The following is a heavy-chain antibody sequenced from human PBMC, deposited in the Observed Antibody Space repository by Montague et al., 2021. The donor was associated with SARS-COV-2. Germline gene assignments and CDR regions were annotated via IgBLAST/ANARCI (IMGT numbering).Heavy chain of an antibody. CDR3: ARDPDFDGLNGPPDF. D-gene: IGHD3-9*01. CDR1: GGSVTDYY. J-gene: IGHJ4*02. V-gene: IGHV4-4*08. CDR2: IFHNKST. Sequence: SETLSLTCTVDGGSVTDYYWSWTRQPPGKGLEWVGEIFHNKSTNYNPSLKSRVAISVDTSKNQFSLRLTSVTAADTAFYYCARDPDFDGLNGPPDFWGQGTLVTVSS.